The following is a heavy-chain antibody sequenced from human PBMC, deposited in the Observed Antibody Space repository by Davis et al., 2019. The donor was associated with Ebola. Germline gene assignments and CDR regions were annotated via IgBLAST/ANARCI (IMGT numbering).Heavy chain of an antibody. V-gene: IGHV3-11*03. CDR2: VSTSGSET. CDR1: GFNFRDYY. Sequence: GGSLRLSCAASGFNFRDYYLSWIRQAPGKGLEWLSSVSTSGSETHYADSVKGRFTISRDNSKKTLYLQMNSLRAEDTAVYYCAKSGLSFGVVKYHYGMDVWGKGTTVTVSS. CDR3: AKSGLSFGVVKYHYGMDV. D-gene: IGHD3-3*01. J-gene: IGHJ6*04.